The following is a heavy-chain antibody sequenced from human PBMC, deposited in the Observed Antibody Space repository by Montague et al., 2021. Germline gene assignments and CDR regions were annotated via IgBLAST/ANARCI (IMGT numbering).Heavy chain of an antibody. Sequence: SETLSLTCTVSGGSVSSGSYYWIWLRPPPGKGLEWIGYIYYSGSTNYNPSLKSRVTISVDTSKNQFSLRLSSVTAADTAVYYCAGCGLLEKYYFDYWGQGTLVTVSS. V-gene: IGHV4-61*01. J-gene: IGHJ4*02. D-gene: IGHD2-15*01. CDR3: AGCGLLEKYYFDY. CDR1: GGSVSSGSYY. CDR2: IYYSGST.